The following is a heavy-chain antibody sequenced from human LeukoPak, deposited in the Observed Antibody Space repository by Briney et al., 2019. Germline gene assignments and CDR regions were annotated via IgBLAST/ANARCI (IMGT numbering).Heavy chain of an antibody. CDR1: GYTFTSYA. CDR2: INTNTGNP. V-gene: IGHV7-4-1*02. Sequence: ASVKVSCKTSGYTFTSYAISWVRQAPGQGLEWMGWINTNTGNPTYAQGFTGRYAFSLDTSVSTAYLQISGLQADDTAVYYCGRDPKLGIRGYTYGYIDYWGQGTLVTVSS. CDR3: GRDPKLGIRGYTYGYIDY. J-gene: IGHJ4*02. D-gene: IGHD5-18*01.